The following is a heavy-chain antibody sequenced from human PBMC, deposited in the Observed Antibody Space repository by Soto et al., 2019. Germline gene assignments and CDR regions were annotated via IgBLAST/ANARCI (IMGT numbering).Heavy chain of an antibody. CDR1: GGSISSYY. V-gene: IGHV4-59*01. D-gene: IGHD3-22*01. Sequence: QVQLQESGPGLVKPSETLSLTCTVSGGSISSYYWNWIRQPPGKGLEWLGYIYYSGSTNYNPARQSPVTISVDTSKNQFSLKLSSVTAADTAVYYCARAGYDSRIYYYYGMDVWGQGTTVTVSS. J-gene: IGHJ6*02. CDR3: ARAGYDSRIYYYYGMDV. CDR2: IYYSGST.